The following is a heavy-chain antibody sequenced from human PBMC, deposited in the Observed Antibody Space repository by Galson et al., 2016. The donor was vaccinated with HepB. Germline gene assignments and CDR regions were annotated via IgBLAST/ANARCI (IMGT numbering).Heavy chain of an antibody. D-gene: IGHD6-19*01. CDR2: ISWNSGNI. J-gene: IGHJ2*01. V-gene: IGHV3-9*01. Sequence: SLRLSCAASGFIFDDYAVHWVRQVSGKGLEWVSGISWNSGNIGYADSVKGRFTISRDNAKNSLYLQMNSLRPEDTALYYCAISMNSGWYANWYFDLWGRGTLVTVSS. CDR3: AISMNSGWYANWYFDL. CDR1: GFIFDDYA.